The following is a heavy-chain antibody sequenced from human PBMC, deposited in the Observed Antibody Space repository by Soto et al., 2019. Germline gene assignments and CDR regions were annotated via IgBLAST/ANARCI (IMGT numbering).Heavy chain of an antibody. J-gene: IGHJ6*02. Sequence: QVQLVQSGAEVKKPGSSVKVSCKASGGTFSSYTISWVRQAPGQGLEWMGRIIPILGIANYAQKFQGRVTITATKFTSTAYMELSSLRSEDTAVYYCARDGAATVTTSRYYGMDVWGQGTTVTVSS. D-gene: IGHD4-17*01. V-gene: IGHV1-69*08. CDR3: ARDGAATVTTSRYYGMDV. CDR1: GGTFSSYT. CDR2: IIPILGIA.